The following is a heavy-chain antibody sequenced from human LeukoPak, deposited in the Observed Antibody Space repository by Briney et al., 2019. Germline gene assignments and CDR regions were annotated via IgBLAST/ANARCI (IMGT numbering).Heavy chain of an antibody. J-gene: IGHJ4*02. Sequence: SETLSLTCTVSGVSISSSNSYWGWIRQPPGKGLESIGSIYYSGNTYYNACLKSQVSISIDTSKNQFSLKLTSVTAADTAVYYCARVVFYGDYSFDYWGQGTLVTVSS. V-gene: IGHV4-39*01. CDR1: GVSISSSNSY. CDR2: IYYSGNT. CDR3: ARVVFYGDYSFDY. D-gene: IGHD4-17*01.